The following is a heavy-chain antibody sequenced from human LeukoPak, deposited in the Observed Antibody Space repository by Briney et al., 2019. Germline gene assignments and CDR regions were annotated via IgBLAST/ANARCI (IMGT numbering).Heavy chain of an antibody. CDR3: AREVRGVIRARYYYYMDV. Sequence: ASVKVSCKASGYTFTGYYMHWVRQAPGQGLEWMGWINPNSGGTNYAQKFRGRVTMTRDTSISTAYMELSRLRSDDTAVYYCAREVRGVIRARYYYYMDVWGKGTTVTVSS. CDR1: GYTFTGYY. D-gene: IGHD3-10*01. J-gene: IGHJ6*03. V-gene: IGHV1-2*02. CDR2: INPNSGGT.